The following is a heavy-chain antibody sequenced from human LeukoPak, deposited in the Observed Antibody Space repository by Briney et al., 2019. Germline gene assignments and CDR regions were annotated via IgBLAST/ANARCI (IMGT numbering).Heavy chain of an antibody. J-gene: IGHJ4*02. D-gene: IGHD3-16*02. CDR3: ARGNSEGFYDYVWGSCRPPVDY. CDR1: GYTFTSYD. V-gene: IGHV1-8*01. Sequence: ASVKVSCKASGYTFTSYDINWVRQATGQGLEWMGWMNPNSGNTGYAQKFQGRVTMTRNTSISTAYMELSSLRSEDTAVYYCARGNSEGFYDYVWGSCRPPVDYWGQGTLVTVSS. CDR2: MNPNSGNT.